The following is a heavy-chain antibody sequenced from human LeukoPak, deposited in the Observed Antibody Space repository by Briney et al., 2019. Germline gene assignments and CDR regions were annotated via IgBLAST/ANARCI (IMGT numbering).Heavy chain of an antibody. CDR3: ATDIVATIKDY. Sequence: ASVTVSCKASGYTFTGYYMHWVRQAPGQGLGWMGWINPNSGGTNYAQKFQGRVTMTRDTSISTAYMELSRLRSDDTAVYYCATDIVATIKDYWGQGTLVTVSS. J-gene: IGHJ4*02. D-gene: IGHD5-12*01. CDR1: GYTFTGYY. CDR2: INPNSGGT. V-gene: IGHV1-2*02.